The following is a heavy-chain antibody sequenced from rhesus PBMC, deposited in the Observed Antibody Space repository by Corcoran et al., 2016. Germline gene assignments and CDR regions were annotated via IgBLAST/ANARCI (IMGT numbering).Heavy chain of an antibody. Sequence: QVQLQESGPGLVKPSETLSLTCAVSGYSISSGYGWGWIRQPPGKGLVWIGQIYVGSGSTYYNPSLKSRVTVSKDTAKNQFSLKLSSVTAADTAVYYCARVWGGSWTCDYWGQGVLVTVSS. D-gene: IGHD6-25*01. CDR1: GYSISSGYG. CDR2: IYVGSGST. V-gene: IGHV4-127*01. J-gene: IGHJ4*01. CDR3: ARVWGGSWTCDY.